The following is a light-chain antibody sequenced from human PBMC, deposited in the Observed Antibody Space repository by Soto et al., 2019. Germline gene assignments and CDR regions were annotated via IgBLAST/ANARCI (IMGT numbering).Light chain of an antibody. Sequence: QSVLTQPASVSGSPGQSITISCTGTSSDVVGYNYVSWYQHHPGKAPKLLIYDVSNRPSGISNRFSGSKSDNTASRTISGLQPENEADYYCSSYTTSNTRQIVFGTGTKVTVL. V-gene: IGLV2-14*03. J-gene: IGLJ1*01. CDR2: DVS. CDR3: SSYTTSNTRQIV. CDR1: SSDVVGYNY.